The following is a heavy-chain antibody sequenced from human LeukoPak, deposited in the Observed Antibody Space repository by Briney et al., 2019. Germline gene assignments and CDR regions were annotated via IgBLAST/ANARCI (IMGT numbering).Heavy chain of an antibody. Sequence: GGSLRLSCTASGFTFSSYGMHWVRQAPGKGLEWVAVISYDGSNKYYADSVKGRFTISRDNSKNMLYLQMNSLRAEDTAVYYCAKALESGEVDYYDSSGYVPPHYWGQGTLVTVSS. CDR2: ISYDGSNK. CDR3: AKALESGEVDYYDSSGYVPPHY. CDR1: GFTFSSYG. V-gene: IGHV3-30*18. D-gene: IGHD3-22*01. J-gene: IGHJ4*02.